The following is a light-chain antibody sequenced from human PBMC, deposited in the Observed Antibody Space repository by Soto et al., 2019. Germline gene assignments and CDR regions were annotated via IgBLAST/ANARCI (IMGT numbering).Light chain of an antibody. CDR2: DVS. V-gene: IGLV2-8*01. CDR3: SSYAGSNNVV. Sequence: QSALTQPPSASGSPGQSVTISCTGTSSDVGGYNYVSWYQQHPGKAPKLMIYDVSKRPSGVPDRFSGSKSGNTGSLTVSGLQAEDEADYYCSSYAGSNNVVFGGGTKLTVL. CDR1: SSDVGGYNY. J-gene: IGLJ2*01.